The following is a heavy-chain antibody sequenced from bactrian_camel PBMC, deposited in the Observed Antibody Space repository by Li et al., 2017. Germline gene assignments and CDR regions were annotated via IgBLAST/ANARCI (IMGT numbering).Heavy chain of an antibody. D-gene: IGHD2*01. CDR2: ISDGGDTT. V-gene: IGHV3S25*01. Sequence: QLVESGGGSVRPGGSLRLSCVASGFTFTNYWMFWVRQAPGKGLEWVATISDGGDTTHYADSVEGRFTISRDNAKSTVNLRMNSLKPEDTAVYYCVRGWSYFVLEYWGKGTQVTVS. J-gene: IGHJ7*01. CDR1: GFTFTNYW.